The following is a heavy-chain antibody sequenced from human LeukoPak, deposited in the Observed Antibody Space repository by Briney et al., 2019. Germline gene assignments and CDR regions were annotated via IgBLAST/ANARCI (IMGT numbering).Heavy chain of an antibody. D-gene: IGHD6-19*01. J-gene: IGHJ4*02. CDR1: GITFSSNG. CDR3: GKDHGGIAVAGIIH. V-gene: IGHV3-30*02. CDR2: IRYDGSNE. Sequence: GGSLRLSCAASGITFSSNGMHWVRQAPGKGLEWVAFIRYDGSNEYYADSVKGRFTISRDNSKNTLFLQMNSLRAEDTAVYYCGKDHGGIAVAGIIHWGQGTQVTVSS.